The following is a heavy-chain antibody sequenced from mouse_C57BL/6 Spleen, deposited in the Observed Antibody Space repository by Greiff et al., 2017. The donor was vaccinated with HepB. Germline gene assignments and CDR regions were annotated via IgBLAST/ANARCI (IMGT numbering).Heavy chain of an antibody. D-gene: IGHD1-1*01. CDR1: GFTFSDYG. Sequence: DVHLVESGGGLVKPGGSLKLSCAASGFTFSDYGMHWVRQAPEKGLEWVAYISSGSSTIYYADTVKGQVTISRDNAKNTLFLQMTSLRSEDTAMFYCARGINTVRGDDFDYWGQGTTLTAAS. V-gene: IGHV5-17*01. CDR3: ARGINTVRGDDFDY. CDR2: ISSGSSTI. J-gene: IGHJ2*01.